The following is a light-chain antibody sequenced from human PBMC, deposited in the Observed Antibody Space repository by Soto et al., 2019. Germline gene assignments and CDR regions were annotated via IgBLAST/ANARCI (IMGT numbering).Light chain of an antibody. J-gene: IGLJ3*02. CDR2: DVS. V-gene: IGLV2-14*01. Sequence: QSALTQPASVSGSPGQSITISCTGTTSDVVRYNYVSWHQQHPGKAPKLLIFDVSNRPSGVSDRFSGSKSGNTASLTISGLQAEDEADYYCNSYTTGTTWVFGGGTKLTVL. CDR1: TSDVVRYNY. CDR3: NSYTTGTTWV.